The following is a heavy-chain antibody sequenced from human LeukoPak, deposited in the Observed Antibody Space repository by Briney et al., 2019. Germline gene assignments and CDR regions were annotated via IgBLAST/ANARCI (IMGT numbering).Heavy chain of an antibody. D-gene: IGHD4-17*01. CDR3: TRGLTTSPGIDY. V-gene: IGHV3-7*01. CDR2: IKEDGSEK. J-gene: IGHJ4*02. Sequence: GGSLRLSCAASGFTFSTYWMNWVRQAPGKGLEWVANIKEDGSEKYYVDSVKGRFTISRDNAKNSLYLQMSSLRADDAAVYYCTRGLTTSPGIDYWGQGTLVTVSS. CDR1: GFTFSTYW.